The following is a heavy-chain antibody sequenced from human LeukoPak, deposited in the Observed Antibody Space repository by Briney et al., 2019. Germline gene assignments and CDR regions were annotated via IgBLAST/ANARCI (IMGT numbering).Heavy chain of an antibody. CDR3: AKDVCLLLCFGESCMDV. Sequence: GGSLRLSCAASGFNFSSYGMHWVRQAPGKELDGVVCIRYDGSNKYYADSVKGRFTISRDNSKNTLYLQMNSLRAQDTAVYFCAKDVCLLLCFGESCMDVWGQGTTVTVSS. CDR1: GFNFSSYG. D-gene: IGHD3-10*01. J-gene: IGHJ6*02. CDR2: IRYDGSNK. V-gene: IGHV3-30*02.